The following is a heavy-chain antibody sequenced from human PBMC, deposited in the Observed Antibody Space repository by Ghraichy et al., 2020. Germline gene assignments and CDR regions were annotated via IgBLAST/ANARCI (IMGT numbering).Heavy chain of an antibody. CDR3: ASAPGKGIVVVAASWGMDV. CDR1: GYTFTTYY. D-gene: IGHD2-2*01. CDR2: IDPSGGSK. Sequence: ASVKVSCKASGYTFTTYYMHWVRQAPGQGLEWMGIIDPSGGSKSYAQKFQGRVTMTRDTSTRTVYMELSSRRSEDTAVYYCASAPGKGIVVVAASWGMDVSGQGTKVTVSS. V-gene: IGHV1-46*01. J-gene: IGHJ6*02.